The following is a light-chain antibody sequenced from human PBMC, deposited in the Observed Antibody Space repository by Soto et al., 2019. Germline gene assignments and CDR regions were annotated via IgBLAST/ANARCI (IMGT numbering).Light chain of an antibody. V-gene: IGKV3-20*01. Sequence: EIVLTQSPGTLSLSPGERATLSCRASHTISSSYLAWYQQKPGQAPRLLMYGISRRATGIPDRFSGSGSGTDFTLTITRLEPEDFAVYYCHQYDNTPQTVGHGTKVDSK. CDR1: HTISSSY. CDR2: GIS. CDR3: HQYDNTPQT. J-gene: IGKJ2*01.